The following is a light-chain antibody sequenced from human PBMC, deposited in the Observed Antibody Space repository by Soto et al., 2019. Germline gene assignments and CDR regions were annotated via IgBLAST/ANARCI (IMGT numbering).Light chain of an antibody. CDR3: CSYAGTYTGV. CDR2: EVV. Sequence: QSVLPQPPSATGYPGHSVNISCTGTKSDIGVYDFVSWYQHHPGKAPRLIIYEVVQRPSGVPDRFSGSKSGNTASLTISGLQAEDEADYYCCSYAGTYTGVFGTGTKVTVL. J-gene: IGLJ1*01. CDR1: KSDIGVYDF. V-gene: IGLV2-8*01.